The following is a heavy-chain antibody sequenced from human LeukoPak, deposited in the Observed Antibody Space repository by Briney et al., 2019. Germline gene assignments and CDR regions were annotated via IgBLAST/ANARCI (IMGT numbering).Heavy chain of an antibody. V-gene: IGHV3-30*02. J-gene: IGHJ5*02. CDR2: IRYDGSNK. CDR3: ARSRGLAGNWFDP. Sequence: GGSLRLSCAASGFTFSNYGMHWVRQAPGKGLEWVAFIRYDGSNKYYADSVKGRFTISRDNSKNTLYLQMNSLRAEDTAVYYCARSRGLAGNWFDPWGQGTLVTVSS. CDR1: GFTFSNYG. D-gene: IGHD3-10*01.